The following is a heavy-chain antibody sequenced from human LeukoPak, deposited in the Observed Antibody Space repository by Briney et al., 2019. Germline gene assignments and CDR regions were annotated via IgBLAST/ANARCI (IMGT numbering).Heavy chain of an antibody. CDR3: ARDPQLRIAAAGRYQH. CDR2: IYYSGST. V-gene: IGHV4-39*07. CDR1: GGSISSSSYY. D-gene: IGHD6-13*01. Sequence: PSETLSLTCTVSGGSISSSSYYWGWIRQPPGKGLEWIGSIYYSGSTYYNPSLKSRVTISVDTSKNQFSLKLSSVTAADTAVYYCARDPQLRIAAAGRYQHWGQGTLVTVSS. J-gene: IGHJ1*01.